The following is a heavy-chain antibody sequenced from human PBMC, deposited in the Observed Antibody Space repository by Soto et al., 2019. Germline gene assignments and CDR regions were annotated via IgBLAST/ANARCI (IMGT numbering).Heavy chain of an antibody. Sequence: QVQLQQWGAGLLKPSETLSLTCAVYGGSFSGYYWSWIRQPPGKGLAWIGEINHSGSTNYNPSLTRRVTISVDTSKNQFSLKLSSVTAADTAVYYCARGWVTYYYYYMDVWGKGTTVTVSS. D-gene: IGHD2-21*02. V-gene: IGHV4-34*01. J-gene: IGHJ6*03. CDR1: GGSFSGYY. CDR3: ARGWVTYYYYYMDV. CDR2: INHSGST.